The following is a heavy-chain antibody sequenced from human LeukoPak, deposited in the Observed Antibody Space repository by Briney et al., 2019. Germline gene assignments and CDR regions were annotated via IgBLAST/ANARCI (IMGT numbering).Heavy chain of an antibody. D-gene: IGHD3-9*01. Sequence: GESLKISCKGSGYSFTSYWIAWVRQMPGKGLEWMGIIYPDDSDTRYSPSFQGQVTISADESISTAYLQWSSLKASDTAIYYCARLSPYYDTLTGYYWDNNWFDPWGQGTLVTVSS. CDR3: ARLSPYYDTLTGYYWDNNWFDP. CDR2: IYPDDSDT. J-gene: IGHJ5*02. V-gene: IGHV5-51*01. CDR1: GYSFTSYW.